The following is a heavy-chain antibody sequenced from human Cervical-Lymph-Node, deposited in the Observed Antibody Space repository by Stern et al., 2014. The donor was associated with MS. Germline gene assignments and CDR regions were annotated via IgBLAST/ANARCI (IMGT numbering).Heavy chain of an antibody. J-gene: IGHJ4*02. Sequence: EVQLVESGGGLVQPGGSLRLSCVGSGFPFRNYAMHWVRQAPGKGLEYVSAITSDGGSTYYAKFVKGRFTISRDNAKNTLYLQMGRLRGDDMAVYYCARGSRWGQGTLVTVSS. CDR3: ARGSR. V-gene: IGHV3-64*01. CDR2: ITSDGGST. CDR1: GFPFRNYA.